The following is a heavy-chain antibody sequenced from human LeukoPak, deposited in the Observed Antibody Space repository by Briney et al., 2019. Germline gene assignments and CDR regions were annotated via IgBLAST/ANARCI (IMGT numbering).Heavy chain of an antibody. CDR1: GFTFSSYA. J-gene: IGHJ4*02. V-gene: IGHV3-30*18. Sequence: PGGSLRLSCAASGFTFSSYAMHWVRQAPGRGLEWVAVISYDGSNKYYADSVKGRFTISRDNSKNTLYLQMNSLRAEDTAVYYCAKNYDSSGLMIYYFDYWGQGTLVTVSS. CDR2: ISYDGSNK. D-gene: IGHD3-22*01. CDR3: AKNYDSSGLMIYYFDY.